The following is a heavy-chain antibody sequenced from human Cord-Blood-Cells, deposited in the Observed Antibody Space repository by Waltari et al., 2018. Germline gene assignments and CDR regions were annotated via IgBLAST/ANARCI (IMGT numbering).Heavy chain of an antibody. J-gene: IGHJ3*02. CDR1: GGSFSGYY. CDR2: INHSGST. CDR3: ARDIVGANDAFDI. D-gene: IGHD1-26*01. Sequence: QVQLQQWGAGLLKPSETLSLTCAVYGGSFSGYYWRWVCQPPGKGLEWIGEINHSGSTNYNPSLKSRVTISVDTSKNQFSLKLSSVTAADTAVYYCARDIVGANDAFDIWGQGTMVTVSS. V-gene: IGHV4-34*01.